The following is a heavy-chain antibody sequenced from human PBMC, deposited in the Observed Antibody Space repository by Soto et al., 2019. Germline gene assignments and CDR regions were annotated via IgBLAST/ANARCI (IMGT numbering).Heavy chain of an antibody. CDR2: INPSGGST. V-gene: IGHV1-46*01. CDR3: ARAAATLGMDV. J-gene: IGHJ6*02. CDR1: GYTFTSYY. D-gene: IGHD2-2*01. Sequence: QVQLVQSGAEVKKPGASVKVSCKASGYTFTSYYMHWVRQAPGQGLEWMGIINPSGGSTSYAQKFQGRVTMTRDTSTTTVYMELSSLRSEDTAAYYCARAAATLGMDVWGQGTTVTVSS.